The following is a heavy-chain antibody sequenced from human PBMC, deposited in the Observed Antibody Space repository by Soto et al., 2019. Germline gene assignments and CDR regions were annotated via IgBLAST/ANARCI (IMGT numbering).Heavy chain of an antibody. D-gene: IGHD2-8*01. J-gene: IGHJ6*02. CDR1: GYSFTDYH. CDR3: ARGDSTDCSNGVCPFVYNHDMHV. V-gene: IGHV1-2*04. Sequence: ASVNVSYKASGYSFTDYHIHWVRQAPGQGLEWLGRINPKSGGTSTAQKFQGWVTITTDTSISTASMELTRLTSDDTAIYYCARGDSTDCSNGVCPFVYNHDMHVWG. CDR2: INPKSGGT.